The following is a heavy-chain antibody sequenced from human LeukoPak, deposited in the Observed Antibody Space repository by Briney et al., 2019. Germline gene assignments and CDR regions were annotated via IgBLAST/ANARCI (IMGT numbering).Heavy chain of an antibody. CDR2: IKHDGRDK. Sequence: GGSLRLSCAASGFTFNNYWMTWVRQAPGKGLEWVATIKHDGRDKHYVDSVKGRFAFSRDNANNSVHLQMNSLRAEDTAVYFCARSYTASGYYYGVAYWGQGTLVSVSS. CDR1: GFTFNNYW. CDR3: ARSYTASGYYYGVAY. V-gene: IGHV3-7*01. J-gene: IGHJ4*02. D-gene: IGHD3-22*01.